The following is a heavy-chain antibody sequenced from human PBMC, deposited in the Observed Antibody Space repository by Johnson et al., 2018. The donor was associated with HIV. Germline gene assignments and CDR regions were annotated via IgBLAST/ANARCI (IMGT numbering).Heavy chain of an antibody. D-gene: IGHD1-26*01. CDR3: ARDSVGARGAFDI. CDR2: INWNGGST. J-gene: IGHJ3*02. V-gene: IGHV3-20*04. Sequence: VQLVESGGGVVQPGRSLRLSCAASGCTLRSYGMHRVRQAPGKGLEWVSGINWNGGSTGYADSVKGRFTISRDNAKNSLYLQMNSLRAEDTALYYCARDSVGARGAFDIWGQGTMVTVSS. CDR1: GCTLRSYG.